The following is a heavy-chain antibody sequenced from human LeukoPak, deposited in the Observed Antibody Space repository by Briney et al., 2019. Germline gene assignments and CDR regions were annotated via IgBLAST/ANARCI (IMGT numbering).Heavy chain of an antibody. Sequence: VASVKVSCKASGYTFTGYYMHWVRQAPGQGLEWMGWINPNSGGTNYAQKFQGRVTMTRDTSISTAYMELSRLRSDDTAVYYCARVRRDLRYFDWLLDYWGQGTLVTVSS. CDR3: ARVRRDLRYFDWLLDY. V-gene: IGHV1-2*02. CDR1: GYTFTGYY. D-gene: IGHD3-9*01. J-gene: IGHJ4*02. CDR2: INPNSGGT.